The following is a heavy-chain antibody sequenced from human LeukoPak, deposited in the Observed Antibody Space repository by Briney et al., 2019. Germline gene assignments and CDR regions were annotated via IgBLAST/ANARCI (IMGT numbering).Heavy chain of an antibody. J-gene: IGHJ6*03. CDR3: AREVAVAGSRDYFYYYMDV. D-gene: IGHD6-19*01. CDR1: GGSISNYY. V-gene: IGHV4-4*07. CDR2: IYSSGST. Sequence: PSETLSLTCTVSGGSISNYYWSYIRQPAGKGLEWIGRIYSSGSTNYNPSLESRVTVSIDRSRKQFSLKLRSVTAADTAVYYCAREVAVAGSRDYFYYYMDVWAKGTTVTVS.